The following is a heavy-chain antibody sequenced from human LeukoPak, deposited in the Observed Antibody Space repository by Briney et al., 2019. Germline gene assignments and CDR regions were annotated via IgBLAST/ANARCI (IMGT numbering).Heavy chain of an antibody. CDR2: IYYSGST. V-gene: IGHV4-39*01. J-gene: IGHJ5*02. D-gene: IGHD2-2*01. CDR3: ARRGYCSSTSCYEYWFDP. CDR1: GGSISSSSYY. Sequence: PSETLSLTCTVSGGSISSSSYYWGWVRQPPGKGLEWIGIIYYSGSTYYNPSLKSRLTISVDTSKNQFSLKLSSVTATDTAVYYCARRGYCSSTSCYEYWFDPWGQGTLVTVSS.